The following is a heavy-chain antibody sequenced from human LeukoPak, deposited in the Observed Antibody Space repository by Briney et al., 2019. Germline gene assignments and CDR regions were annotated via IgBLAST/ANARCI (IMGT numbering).Heavy chain of an antibody. CDR1: GFTFSSYG. J-gene: IGHJ4*02. CDR2: IRYDGSNK. D-gene: IGHD5-12*01. V-gene: IGHV3-30*02. Sequence: TGGSLRLSCVASGFTFSSYGMHWVRQAPGKGLEWVAFIRYDGSNKYYADSVKGRFTISRDNSKNTLYLQMNSLRAEDTAVYYCANNHIVATIFRGLAMIDYWGQGTLVTVSS. CDR3: ANNHIVATIFRGLAMIDY.